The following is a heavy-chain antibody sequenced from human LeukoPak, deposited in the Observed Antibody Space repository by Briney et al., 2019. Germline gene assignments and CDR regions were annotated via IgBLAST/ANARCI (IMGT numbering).Heavy chain of an antibody. V-gene: IGHV4-59*12. Sequence: PSETLSLTCTVSGGSISSSYWSWIRQPPRKGLEWIGYFYYSGTINYNPSLKSRVTMSVDTSKNHFSLKLSSVTAADTAVYYCARRAGSYAFDIWGQGTMVTVSS. CDR2: FYYSGTI. CDR3: ARRAGSYAFDI. D-gene: IGHD3-10*01. J-gene: IGHJ3*02. CDR1: GGSISSSY.